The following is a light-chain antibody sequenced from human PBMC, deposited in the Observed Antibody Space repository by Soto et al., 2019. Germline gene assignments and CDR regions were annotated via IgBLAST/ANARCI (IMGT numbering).Light chain of an antibody. CDR1: QSIRNS. Sequence: DIQMTQSPSSLSASVGDRVSITCRASQSIRNSLNWYQQKPGKAPKLLIYAASNLQGGVPSRFTGSGSGTDFTLTISSLEPEDFAFYYCQQRNSWPLTFGGGTKVEIK. J-gene: IGKJ4*01. CDR3: QQRNSWPLT. V-gene: IGKV1-39*01. CDR2: AAS.